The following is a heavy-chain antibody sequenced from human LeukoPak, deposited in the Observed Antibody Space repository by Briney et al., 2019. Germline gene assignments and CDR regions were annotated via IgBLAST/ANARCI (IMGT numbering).Heavy chain of an antibody. CDR3: SRSLDY. J-gene: IGHJ4*02. CDR2: IKQDGTNQ. Sequence: PGGSLRLSCAASGFTFSSYWMSWVRQAPGKGLEWVANIKQDGTNQYYVASVKGRFSISRDNAKNSLYLQMNSLRAEDTAVYYCSRSLDYLGQGALVTVSS. V-gene: IGHV3-7*01. CDR1: GFTFSSYW.